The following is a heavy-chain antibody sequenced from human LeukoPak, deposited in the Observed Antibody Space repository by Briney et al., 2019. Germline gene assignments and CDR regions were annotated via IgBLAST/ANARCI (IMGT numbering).Heavy chain of an antibody. CDR3: ARLGQQLILWFDP. CDR1: GYILTDYG. CDR2: INSYTEDT. D-gene: IGHD6-13*01. J-gene: IGHJ5*02. Sequence: ASVKVSCKASGYILTDYGITWLRQAPGQGLEWMGWINSYTEDTDYAQKFQGRVTMTIDTSTSTAYMELSSLTSADTAVYYCARLGQQLILWFDPWGQGTLVTVSS. V-gene: IGHV1-18*01.